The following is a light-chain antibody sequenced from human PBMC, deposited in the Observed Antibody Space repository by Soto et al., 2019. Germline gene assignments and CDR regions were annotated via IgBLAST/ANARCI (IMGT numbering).Light chain of an antibody. J-gene: IGLJ1*01. CDR2: EVS. Sequence: QSVLTQPLSASGSPGQSVTISCTGTSSDVGGYIYVYWYQQHPGKAPKLMIYEVSNRPSGVSNRFSGSKSGNTASLTISGLQAEDEADYYCSSYSRSSFYVFGTGTKVTVL. V-gene: IGLV2-14*01. CDR3: SSYSRSSFYV. CDR1: SSDVGGYIY.